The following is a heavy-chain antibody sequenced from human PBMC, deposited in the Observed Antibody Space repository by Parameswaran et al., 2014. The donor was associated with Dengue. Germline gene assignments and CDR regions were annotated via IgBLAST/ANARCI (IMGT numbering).Heavy chain of an antibody. D-gene: IGHD3-22*01. V-gene: IGHV4-59*12. J-gene: IGHJ6*03. Sequence: RWIRQPPGKGLEWIGYIYYSGSTNYNPSLKSRVTISVDTSKNQFSLKLSSVTAADTAVYYCARGRDANSSGYMGRTNGVLHYYYYMDVWGKGTTVTVSS. CDR3: ARGRDANSSGYMGRTNGVLHYYYYMDV. CDR2: IYYSGST.